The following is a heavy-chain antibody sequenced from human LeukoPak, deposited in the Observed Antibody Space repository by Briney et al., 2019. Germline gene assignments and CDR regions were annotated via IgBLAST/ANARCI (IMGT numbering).Heavy chain of an antibody. Sequence: SVKVSCKASGGTFIRYAVSWVRQAPGQGLEWMGGIIPIFGTANYAQKFQGRVTITADKSTSTAYMELSSLRSEDTAVYYCAVIIVGATTSDYWGQGTLVTVSS. CDR2: IIPIFGTA. CDR1: GGTFIRYA. D-gene: IGHD1-26*01. CDR3: AVIIVGATTSDY. J-gene: IGHJ4*02. V-gene: IGHV1-69*06.